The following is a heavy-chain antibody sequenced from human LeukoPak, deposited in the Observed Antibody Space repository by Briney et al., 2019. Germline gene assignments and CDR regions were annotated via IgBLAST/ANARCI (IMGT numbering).Heavy chain of an antibody. J-gene: IGHJ4*02. D-gene: IGHD1-26*01. V-gene: IGHV3-23*01. Sequence: GGSLRLSCAASGFTFSSYSMNWVRQAPGKGLEWVSATSTSGGSAYYADSVKGRFTISRDNSKNTLYLQMDSLRADDTAVYYCARYSGSYYYPPAWDLWGQGTLVTVSS. CDR1: GFTFSSYS. CDR3: ARYSGSYYYPPAWDL. CDR2: TSTSGGSA.